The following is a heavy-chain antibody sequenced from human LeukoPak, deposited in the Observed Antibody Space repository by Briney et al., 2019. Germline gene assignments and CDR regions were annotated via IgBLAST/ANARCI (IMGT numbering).Heavy chain of an antibody. CDR1: GGTFSSYA. CDR3: ARDLRGIAAAGIPDWFDP. Sequence: ASVTVSCKASGGTFSSYAISWVRQAPGQGLEWMGGIIPIFGTANYAQKFQGRVTITADESTSTAYMELSSLRSEDTAVYYCARDLRGIAAAGIPDWFDPWGQGTLVTASS. D-gene: IGHD6-13*01. J-gene: IGHJ5*02. CDR2: IIPIFGTA. V-gene: IGHV1-69*13.